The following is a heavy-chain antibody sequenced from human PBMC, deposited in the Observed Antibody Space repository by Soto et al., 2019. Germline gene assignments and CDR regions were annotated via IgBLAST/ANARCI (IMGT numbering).Heavy chain of an antibody. Sequence: HVQLVQSGAEEKKPGASVKVSCKASGYTFTIYAMHWVRQAPGQRLEWMGWINAGNGNTKYSQKFQGRVTITRDTSASTAYMELSSLRSEDTSVYYCARSSVVVTALDYWGQGTLVPVSS. CDR1: GYTFTIYA. D-gene: IGHD2-21*02. V-gene: IGHV1-3*05. CDR2: INAGNGNT. J-gene: IGHJ4*02. CDR3: ARSSVVVTALDY.